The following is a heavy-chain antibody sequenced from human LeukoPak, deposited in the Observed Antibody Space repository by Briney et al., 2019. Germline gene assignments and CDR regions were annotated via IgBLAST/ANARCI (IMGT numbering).Heavy chain of an antibody. D-gene: IGHD3-10*01. CDR1: GFTFSSYE. V-gene: IGHV3-48*03. Sequence: SGGSLRLSCAASGFTFSSYEMNWVRQAPGKGLECVSYISSSGSTIYYADSVKGRFTISRDNAKNSLYMQMNSLRAEDTAVYYCARDQSRITMVRGRYGMDVWGKGTTVTVSS. J-gene: IGHJ6*04. CDR2: ISSSGSTI. CDR3: ARDQSRITMVRGRYGMDV.